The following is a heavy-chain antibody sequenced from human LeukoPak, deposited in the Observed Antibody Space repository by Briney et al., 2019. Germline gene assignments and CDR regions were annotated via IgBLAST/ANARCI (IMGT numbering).Heavy chain of an antibody. V-gene: IGHV1-69*13. Sequence: SVKVSCKASGGTLSSYAISRVRQAPGQGLEWMGGIIPIFGTANYAQKFQGRVTITADESTSTAYMELSRLRSDDTAVYYCAREPPRGRGSYYFDYWGQGTLVTVSS. J-gene: IGHJ4*02. CDR2: IIPIFGTA. CDR1: GGTLSSYA. D-gene: IGHD3-10*01. CDR3: AREPPRGRGSYYFDY.